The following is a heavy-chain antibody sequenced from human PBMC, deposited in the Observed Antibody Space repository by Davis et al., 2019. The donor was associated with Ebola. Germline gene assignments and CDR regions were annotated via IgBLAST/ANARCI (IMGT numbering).Heavy chain of an antibody. CDR2: ISVRSIT. CDR3: AKVHPPTTVTTGWFDP. V-gene: IGHV3-23*01. Sequence: LKISCAASGFIFSSYAMSWVRQAPGKGLEWVSSISVRSITYHADSVRGRFTISRDNSKNTLYLQMNSLRAEDTAVYYCAKVHPPTTVTTGWFDPWGQGTLVTVSS. CDR1: GFIFSSYA. J-gene: IGHJ5*02. D-gene: IGHD4-17*01.